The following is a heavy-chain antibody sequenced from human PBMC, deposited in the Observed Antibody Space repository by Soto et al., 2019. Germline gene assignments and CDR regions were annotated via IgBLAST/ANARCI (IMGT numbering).Heavy chain of an antibody. V-gene: IGHV3-23*01. CDR1: GLTFNAYA. CDR3: AKDLYRGTTLDY. J-gene: IGHJ4*02. D-gene: IGHD1-1*01. CDR2: ISGDGGSS. Sequence: ESGGDLVQPGGSLRLSCAASGLTFNAYAMNWVRQAPGKGLEWVSSISGDGGSSHYAASVKGRFTISRDNSKNTLYLDMSSLRAEDTAVYYCAKDLYRGTTLDYWGQGSLVTVSS.